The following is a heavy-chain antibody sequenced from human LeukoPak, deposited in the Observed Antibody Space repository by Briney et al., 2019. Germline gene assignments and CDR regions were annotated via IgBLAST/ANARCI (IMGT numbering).Heavy chain of an antibody. V-gene: IGHV4-30-2*01. CDR3: ARAVYGDYGYSVDY. CDR1: GGSISSGGYY. CDR2: IYHSGRT. Sequence: SETLSLTCTVSGGSISSGGYYWSWIRQPPGKGLEWIGYIYHSGRTYYNPSLKSRVTISVDRSKNQFSLKLSSVTAADTAVYYCARAVYGDYGYSVDYWGQGTLVTVSS. D-gene: IGHD4-17*01. J-gene: IGHJ4*02.